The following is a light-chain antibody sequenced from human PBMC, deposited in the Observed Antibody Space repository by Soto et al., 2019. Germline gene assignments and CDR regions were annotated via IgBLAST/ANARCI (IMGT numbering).Light chain of an antibody. CDR2: DVS. V-gene: IGLV2-14*01. CDR3: SSYTSSSTSVV. J-gene: IGLJ2*01. Sequence: QSALTHPASVSGSPGQSITTPCTGTRSNVGGYKNVSWYQQHPGKAPKLMIYDVSNRPSGVSNRFSGSKSGNTASLTISGLQAEDEADYYCSSYTSSSTSVVFGGGTKLTVL. CDR1: RSNVGGYKN.